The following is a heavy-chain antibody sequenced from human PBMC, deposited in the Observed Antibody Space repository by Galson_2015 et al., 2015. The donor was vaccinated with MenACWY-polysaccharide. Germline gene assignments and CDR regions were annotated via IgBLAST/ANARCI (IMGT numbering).Heavy chain of an antibody. CDR1: GFTFGASG. D-gene: IGHD3-10*01. V-gene: IGHV3-49*03. CDR3: TTFSAYYHGTRFSFDASDI. J-gene: IGHJ3*02. CDR2: IRSKAYGRKP. Sequence: SLRLSCAASGFTFGASGMIWLRQAPGKGLEWIRLIRSKAYGRKPESAANVKGRFTMARDDTTRIAYLQMNRLNTDDTAVYYCTTFSAYYHGTRFSFDASDIWGLGTMVHVSS.